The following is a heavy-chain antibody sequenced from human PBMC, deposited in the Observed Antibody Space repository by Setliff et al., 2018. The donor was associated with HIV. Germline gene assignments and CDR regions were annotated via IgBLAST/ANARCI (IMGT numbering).Heavy chain of an antibody. CDR2: IYHSGST. Sequence: SETLSLTCTVSGYSISSGYYWGWIRQPPGKGLEWIGSIYHSGSTYYNPSLQSRVTISIDMSKNHFSPNLKSVTAADTAIYYCARGLTAPAAAGSWGQGMLVTVSS. V-gene: IGHV4-38-2*02. J-gene: IGHJ5*02. D-gene: IGHD6-13*01. CDR3: ARGLTAPAAAGS. CDR1: GYSISSGYY.